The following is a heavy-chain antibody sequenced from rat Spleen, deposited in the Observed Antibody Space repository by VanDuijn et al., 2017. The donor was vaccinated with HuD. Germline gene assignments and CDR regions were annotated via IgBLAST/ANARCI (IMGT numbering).Heavy chain of an antibody. CDR2: ISYDGSST. V-gene: IGHV5-29*01. J-gene: IGHJ2*01. CDR1: GFTFSIYD. D-gene: IGHD1-6*01. CDR3: STAGSGLDYYYAGGFDY. Sequence: EVQLVESDGDLVQPGRSMKLSCAASGFTFSIYDMAWVRQAPTKGLEWVASISYDGSSTYYRDSVKGRFTVSRDNAKSTLNLQMDSLRSEDTATYYCSTAGSGLDYYYAGGFDYWGQGVMVTVSS.